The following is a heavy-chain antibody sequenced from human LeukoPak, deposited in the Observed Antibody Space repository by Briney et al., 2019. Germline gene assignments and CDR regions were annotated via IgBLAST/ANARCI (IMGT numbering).Heavy chain of an antibody. J-gene: IGHJ4*02. CDR2: IIPMFDTA. CDR1: GGTFSSYA. CDR3: ASVSAYCSSTSCYGTYYFDY. V-gene: IGHV1-69*06. D-gene: IGHD2-2*01. Sequence: GASVKVSCKASGGTFSSYAISWVRQAPGQGLEWMGGIIPMFDTANYAQKFQGRVTITADKSTSTAYMGLSSLRSEDTAVYYCASVSAYCSSTSCYGTYYFDYWGRGTLVTVSS.